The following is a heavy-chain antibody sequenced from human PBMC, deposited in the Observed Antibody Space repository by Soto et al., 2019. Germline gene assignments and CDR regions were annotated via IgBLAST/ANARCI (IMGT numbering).Heavy chain of an antibody. Sequence: ASVKVSCKASGYTFTSYGISWVRQAPGQGLEWMGWISAYNGNTNYAQKLQGRVTMTTDTSTSTAYMELRSLRSDDTAVYYCARSIAAAGYYYGMDVWGQGTTVTVSS. J-gene: IGHJ6*02. CDR3: ARSIAAAGYYYGMDV. CDR2: ISAYNGNT. CDR1: GYTFTSYG. V-gene: IGHV1-18*04. D-gene: IGHD6-13*01.